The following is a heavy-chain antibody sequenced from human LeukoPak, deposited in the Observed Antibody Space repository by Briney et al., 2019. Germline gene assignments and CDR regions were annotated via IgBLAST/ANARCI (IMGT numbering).Heavy chain of an antibody. CDR1: GFTFSSYS. Sequence: GGSLRLSCAASGFTFSSYSMNWVRQAPGKGLEWVSSISSSSSYIYYADSVKGRFTISRDNAKNSLYLQMNSLRAEDTAAYYCARGTLGNYGDYDFDYWGQGTLVTVSS. J-gene: IGHJ4*02. V-gene: IGHV3-21*01. D-gene: IGHD4-17*01. CDR2: ISSSSSYI. CDR3: ARGTLGNYGDYDFDY.